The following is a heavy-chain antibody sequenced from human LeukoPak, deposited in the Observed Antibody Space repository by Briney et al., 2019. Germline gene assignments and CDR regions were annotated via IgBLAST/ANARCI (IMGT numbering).Heavy chain of an antibody. CDR3: ARRDSGFEFFDY. J-gene: IGHJ4*02. D-gene: IGHD5-12*01. CDR1: GYSFTNYW. CDR2: IYPGDSDT. Sequence: GESLKISSKGPGYSFTNYWIGWVRPMPGKGLEWMGMIYPGDSDTRYSTSFQGQVNISADKSISTAYLKWRSLEASDSAMYYCARRDSGFEFFDYWGQGTLVTVSS. V-gene: IGHV5-51*01.